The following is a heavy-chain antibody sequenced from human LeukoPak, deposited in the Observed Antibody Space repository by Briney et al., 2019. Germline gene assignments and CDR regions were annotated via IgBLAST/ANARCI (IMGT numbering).Heavy chain of an antibody. CDR1: GYSISSGYY. Sequence: PSETLSLTCAVSGYSISSGYYWGWIWQPPGKGLEWSGSIYHSGSTYYNPSLKSRVTISVDTSKNQFSLKLSSVTAADTAVYYCARGYFDAAGYSNPFDSWGQGALVTVSS. V-gene: IGHV4-38-2*01. CDR2: IYHSGST. J-gene: IGHJ4*02. D-gene: IGHD3-9*01. CDR3: ARGYFDAAGYSNPFDS.